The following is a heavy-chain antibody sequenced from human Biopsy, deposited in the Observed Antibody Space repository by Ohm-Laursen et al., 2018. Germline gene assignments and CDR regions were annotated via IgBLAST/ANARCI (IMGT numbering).Heavy chain of an antibody. V-gene: IGHV1-69*04. CDR3: ARDCNGDNCGVDF. CDR1: GGTSSNFA. J-gene: IGHJ4*02. Sequence: SVKVSCKASGGTSSNFAINWVRQAPGQGLECMGRIIPLIGLTNYAQKFQGRVTITVDKFTNTVYMELSSLRSDDTAVYFCARDCNGDNCGVDFWGQGTLVTVS. D-gene: IGHD2-15*01. CDR2: IIPLIGLT.